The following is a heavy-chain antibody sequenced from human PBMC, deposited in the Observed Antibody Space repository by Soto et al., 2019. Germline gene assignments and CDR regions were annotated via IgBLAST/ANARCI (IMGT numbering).Heavy chain of an antibody. Sequence: VESGGGVVQPGRSLRLSCAASGFTFSSYGMHWVRQAPGKGLEWVAVIWYDGSNKYYADSVKGRFTISRDNSKNTLYLQMNSLRAEDTAVYYCARDGQSAAASGFDPWGQGTLVTVSS. V-gene: IGHV3-33*01. CDR3: ARDGQSAAASGFDP. CDR2: IWYDGSNK. D-gene: IGHD6-13*01. J-gene: IGHJ5*02. CDR1: GFTFSSYG.